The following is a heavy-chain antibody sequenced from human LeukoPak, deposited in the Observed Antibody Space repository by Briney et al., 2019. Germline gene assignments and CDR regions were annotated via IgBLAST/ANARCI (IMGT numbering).Heavy chain of an antibody. J-gene: IGHJ4*02. CDR1: GGSISSYY. V-gene: IGHV4-59*01. CDR2: IYYSGST. D-gene: IGHD3-9*01. Sequence: SETLSLTCTVSGGSISSYYWSWIRQPPGKGLEWIGYIYYSGSTNYNPSLKSRVTISVDTSKNQSSLKLSSVTAADTAVYYCARVPDYDILTGYFDYWGQGTLVTVSS. CDR3: ARVPDYDILTGYFDY.